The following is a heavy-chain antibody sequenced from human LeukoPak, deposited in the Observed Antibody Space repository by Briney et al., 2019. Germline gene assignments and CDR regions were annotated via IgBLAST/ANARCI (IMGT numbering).Heavy chain of an antibody. J-gene: IGHJ4*02. CDR1: GYTFTNYG. D-gene: IGHD3-3*01. Sequence: ASVKVSCKASGYTFTNYGITWVRQAPGQGLEWMVWISAHNGNTNYAQKLQGRVTMTTDTSTSTAYMELRSLRSDDTAVYYCATLAGITIFGDTFDYWGQGALVTVSS. V-gene: IGHV1-18*01. CDR3: ATLAGITIFGDTFDY. CDR2: ISAHNGNT.